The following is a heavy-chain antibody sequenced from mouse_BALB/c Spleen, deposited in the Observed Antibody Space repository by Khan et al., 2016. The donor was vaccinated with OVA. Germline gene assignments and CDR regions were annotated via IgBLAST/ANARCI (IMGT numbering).Heavy chain of an antibody. CDR3: ARPYRYDGKAWLAY. CDR1: GFDFSRYW. J-gene: IGHJ3*01. D-gene: IGHD2-14*01. Sequence: EVQLQESGGGLVQPGGSLKLSCAASGFDFSRYWMSWVRQAPGKGLEWIGEINPDSSTINYTPSLKDKFIISRDNAKNTLYLQMSKVRSEDTALYYCARPYRYDGKAWLAYWGQGTLVTVSA. CDR2: INPDSSTI. V-gene: IGHV4-1*02.